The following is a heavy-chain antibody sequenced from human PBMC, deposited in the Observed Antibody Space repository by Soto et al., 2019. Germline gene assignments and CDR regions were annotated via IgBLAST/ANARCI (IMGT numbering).Heavy chain of an antibody. CDR3: PSELHGGSYGMDL. J-gene: IGHJ6*02. CDR2: ITTAGDT. Sequence: EVQLVESGGGLVQPGGSLRLSCAASGFTFSNYDMHWVRQVTGKGLEWVSGITTAGDTYYPGSVKGRFTISREKAKNSLYLQLNSLSAGDTAVYYCPSELHGGSYGMDLWGQGTTVTVSS. V-gene: IGHV3-13*01. CDR1: GFTFSNYD.